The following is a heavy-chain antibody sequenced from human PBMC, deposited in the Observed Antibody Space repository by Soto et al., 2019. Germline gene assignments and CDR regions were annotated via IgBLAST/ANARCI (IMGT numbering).Heavy chain of an antibody. D-gene: IGHD1-20*01. CDR3: ASAQKGYNWNYFDH. Sequence: QLQLQESGPGLVKPSETLSLTCAVSGGSISGSYYYWGWLRQSPGRGPEWIGSVFYTGFTSYNPSLESRVAVSVDTSKNQFSLKVGAVTAADTAVYYCASAQKGYNWNYFDHWGQGALVTVAS. CDR1: GGSISGSYYY. CDR2: VFYTGFT. V-gene: IGHV4-39*01. J-gene: IGHJ4*02.